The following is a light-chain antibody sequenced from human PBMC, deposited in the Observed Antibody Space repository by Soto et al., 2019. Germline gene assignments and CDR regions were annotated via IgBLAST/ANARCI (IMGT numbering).Light chain of an antibody. CDR3: QQRSSWPRIT. J-gene: IGKJ5*01. CDR1: QSISSS. Sequence: IVLTQSPGTLSLSPGERATLSCRASQSISSSLAWYQQIPGQAPRLLIYGASTRATGIPDRFSGSGSGTDFTLTISSLEPDDFAVYYCQQRSSWPRITFGQGTRLDIK. V-gene: IGKV3-11*01. CDR2: GAS.